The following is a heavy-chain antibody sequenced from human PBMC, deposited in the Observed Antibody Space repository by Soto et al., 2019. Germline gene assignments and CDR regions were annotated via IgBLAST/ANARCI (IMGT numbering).Heavy chain of an antibody. Sequence: PGESLKISCKGSGYSFTSYWIGWVRQMPGKGLEWMGIIYPGDSDTRYSPSFQGQVTISADKSISTAYLQWSSLKASDTAMYYCARRGSGSSTSWYRGFAFDIWGQGTMGTV. CDR1: GYSFTSYW. CDR3: ARRGSGSSTSWYRGFAFDI. J-gene: IGHJ3*02. CDR2: IYPGDSDT. V-gene: IGHV5-51*01. D-gene: IGHD2-2*01.